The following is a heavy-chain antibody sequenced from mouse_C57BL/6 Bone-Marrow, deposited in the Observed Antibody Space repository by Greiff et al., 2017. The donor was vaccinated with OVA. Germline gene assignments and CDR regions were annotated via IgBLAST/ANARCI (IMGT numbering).Heavy chain of an antibody. CDR1: GFNIKDDY. J-gene: IGHJ4*01. CDR3: TITTLVAPNY. Sequence: VQLQQSGAELVRPGASVKLSCTASGFNIKDDYMHWVKQRPEQGLEWIGWLDPENGDTEYASKFQGKANKTSYTSSNTSYLHLSNLTSEDTTVYYCTITTLVAPNYWGQGTSVTVSS. CDR2: LDPENGDT. D-gene: IGHD1-1*01. V-gene: IGHV14-4*01.